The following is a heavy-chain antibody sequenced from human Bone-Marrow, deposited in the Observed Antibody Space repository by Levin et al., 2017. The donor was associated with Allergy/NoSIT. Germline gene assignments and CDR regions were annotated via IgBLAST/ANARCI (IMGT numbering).Heavy chain of an antibody. CDR3: ARGGEVPSHYYFDY. V-gene: IGHV4-34*01. J-gene: IGHJ4*02. CDR2: INFNGIT. Sequence: LSQTLSLTCAVNGESFSGYFWTWIRQSPGKGLEWIGQINFNGITTYNPSLNRRVILSVDPTKKQFSLKLNFLTAADTAVYFCARGGEVPSHYYFDYWGQGTLVTVSS. D-gene: IGHD1-1*01. CDR1: GESFSGYF.